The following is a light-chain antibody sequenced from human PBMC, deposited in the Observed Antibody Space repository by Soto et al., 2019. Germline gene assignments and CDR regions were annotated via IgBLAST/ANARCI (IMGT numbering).Light chain of an antibody. CDR1: SSNIGAGYD. Sequence: QSVLTQPPSVSGAPGQRVTISCTGSSSNIGAGYDVNWYQQLPGTAPKLLIFGDSNRPSGVPDRFSVSKSGTSASLVITGLQAEDEADYYCQSNDNGLSGSDVFGTGTKVTVL. V-gene: IGLV1-40*01. J-gene: IGLJ1*01. CDR2: GDS. CDR3: QSNDNGLSGSDV.